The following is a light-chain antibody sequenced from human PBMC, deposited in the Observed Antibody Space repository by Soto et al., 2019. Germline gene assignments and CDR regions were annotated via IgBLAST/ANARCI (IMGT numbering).Light chain of an antibody. J-gene: IGKJ3*01. CDR1: QSVTSNS. CDR3: QHYGSSPFT. Sequence: EMVLTQSPGTLSLSPGERATLSCRASQSVTSNSLAWYQQKPGQAPRLLIFGASSRATGIPDRFSGSGSGTDFTLTISRLEPEDFAVYYCQHYGSSPFTFGPGTKVDIK. CDR2: GAS. V-gene: IGKV3-20*01.